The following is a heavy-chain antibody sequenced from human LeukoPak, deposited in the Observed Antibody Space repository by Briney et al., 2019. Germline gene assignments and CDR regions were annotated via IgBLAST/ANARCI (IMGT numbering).Heavy chain of an antibody. J-gene: IGHJ4*02. Sequence: ASVKVSCKVSGYTFTDYYMHWVQQAPGKGLEWMGLVDPEDGETIYAEKFQGRVTITADTSTDTAYMELSSLRSEDTAVYYCARGGPKRRDGYNPEFDYWGQGTLVTVSS. V-gene: IGHV1-69-2*01. D-gene: IGHD5-24*01. CDR3: ARGGPKRRDGYNPEFDY. CDR2: VDPEDGET. CDR1: GYTFTDYY.